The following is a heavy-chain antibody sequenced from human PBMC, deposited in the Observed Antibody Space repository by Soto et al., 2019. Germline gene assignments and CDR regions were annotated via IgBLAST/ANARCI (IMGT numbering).Heavy chain of an antibody. D-gene: IGHD6-19*01. CDR2: INPTTGAT. J-gene: IGHJ5*02. V-gene: IGHV1-2*02. CDR1: GYTFTAQY. CDR3: AKGDSSWGSWFDP. Sequence: QVQLVQSGAEVKKPGASVKVSCQASGYTFTAQYFHWVRKAPGQGLEWMGWINPTTGATRYAQKFQGRVTMIPDTSMSTAYLEGRSLRPDDSDVYYWAKGDSSWGSWFDPWGQGTLVTVAS.